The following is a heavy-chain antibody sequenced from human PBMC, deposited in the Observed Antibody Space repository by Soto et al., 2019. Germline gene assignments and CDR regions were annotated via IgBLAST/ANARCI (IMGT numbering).Heavy chain of an antibody. J-gene: IGHJ4*02. Sequence: PGGSLRLSCAASGFTFSRSWMSWVRQAPGKGLEWVANIKQDGSENYSVDSVKGRFTISRDNAKNSLYLQMNSLRAEDTAVYYCASQRFQSPPLGFDYWGQGILVTVSS. V-gene: IGHV3-7*01. D-gene: IGHD2-21*01. CDR1: GFTFSRSW. CDR3: ASQRFQSPPLGFDY. CDR2: IKQDGSEN.